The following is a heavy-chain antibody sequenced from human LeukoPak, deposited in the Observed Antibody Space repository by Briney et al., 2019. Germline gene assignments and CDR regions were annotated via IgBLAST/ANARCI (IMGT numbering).Heavy chain of an antibody. V-gene: IGHV3-21*01. D-gene: IGHD3-22*01. Sequence: GGSLRLSCAASGFTFSTYSMIWVRQAPGKGLEWVSSISSSSSYIYYADSVKGRFTISRDTARNSLYPQMNSLRAEDTAVYYCARSGRRLLPPTDWFFHDYWGQGTLVTVSS. CDR1: GFTFSTYS. J-gene: IGHJ4*02. CDR2: ISSSSSYI. CDR3: ARSGRRLLPPTDWFFHDY.